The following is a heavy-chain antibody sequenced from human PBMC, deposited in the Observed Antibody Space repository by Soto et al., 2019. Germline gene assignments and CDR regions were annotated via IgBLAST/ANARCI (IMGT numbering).Heavy chain of an antibody. D-gene: IGHD6-19*01. CDR3: AREIAVGGRAFDY. CDR1: GYTFTSYD. J-gene: IGHJ4*02. CDR2: MNPNSANT. V-gene: IGHV1-8*01. Sequence: ASVKVSCKASGYTFTSYDINWVRQATGQGLEWMGWMNPNSANTGYAQKFQGRVTMTRNTSISTAYMDLSSLRSEDTAVYYCAREIAVGGRAFDYWGQGTLVTVSS.